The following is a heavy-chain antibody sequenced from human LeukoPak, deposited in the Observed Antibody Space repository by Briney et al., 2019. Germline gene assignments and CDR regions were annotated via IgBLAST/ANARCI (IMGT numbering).Heavy chain of an antibody. D-gene: IGHD6-13*01. CDR3: ARGSIAAAFASY. CDR2: IIPIFGTA. V-gene: IGHV1-69*13. J-gene: IGHJ4*02. CDR1: GGTSSSYA. Sequence: GASVKVSCKASGGTSSSYAISWVRQAPGQGLEWMGGIIPIFGTANYAQKFQGRVTITADESTSTAYMELSSLRSEDTAAYYCARGSIAAAFASYWGQGTLVTVSS.